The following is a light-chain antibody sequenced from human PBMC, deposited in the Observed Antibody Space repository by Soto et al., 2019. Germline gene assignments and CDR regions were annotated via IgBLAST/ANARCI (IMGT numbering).Light chain of an antibody. Sequence: QSALTQPASVSGSPGQSITISCTGTSSDVGGYKFVSWYQQHPGKAPKFIIYDVSIRPSGVSNRFSGSKSGNTASLTISGLQAEDEADYYCSSYTSGSHYVFGTWTKLTVL. CDR3: SSYTSGSHYV. CDR2: DVS. CDR1: SSDVGGYKF. J-gene: IGLJ1*01. V-gene: IGLV2-14*01.